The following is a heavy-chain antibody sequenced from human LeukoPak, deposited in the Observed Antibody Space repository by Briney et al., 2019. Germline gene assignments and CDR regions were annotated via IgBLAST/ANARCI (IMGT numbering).Heavy chain of an antibody. Sequence: PGGSLRLSCAASGFTFSSYGMNWVRQAPGKGLEWVAVISYDGSNKYYADSVKGRFTISGDNSKNTLFVQMSSLRAEDTAVYYCARGEYYSDTSSYFDYWGQGTLVTVSS. CDR1: GFTFSSYG. J-gene: IGHJ4*02. V-gene: IGHV3-30*03. D-gene: IGHD3-22*01. CDR2: ISYDGSNK. CDR3: ARGEYYSDTSSYFDY.